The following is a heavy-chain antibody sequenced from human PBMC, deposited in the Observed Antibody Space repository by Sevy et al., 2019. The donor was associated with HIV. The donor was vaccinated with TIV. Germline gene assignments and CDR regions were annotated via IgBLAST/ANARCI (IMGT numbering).Heavy chain of an antibody. Sequence: GGSLRLSCAASGFTFSSYWMSWVRQAPGKGLEWVANIKQDGSEKYYVDSVKGRFTISRDNAKNSLYLQMNSLRAEDTAVYYCARDWSMVQGVTNYWGQGTLVTVSS. CDR3: ARDWSMVQGVTNY. J-gene: IGHJ4*02. V-gene: IGHV3-7*03. CDR1: GFTFSSYW. CDR2: IKQDGSEK. D-gene: IGHD3-10*01.